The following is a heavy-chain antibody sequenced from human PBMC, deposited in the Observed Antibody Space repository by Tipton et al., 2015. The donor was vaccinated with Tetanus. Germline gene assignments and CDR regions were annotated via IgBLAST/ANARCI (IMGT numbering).Heavy chain of an antibody. Sequence: TLSLTCTVSGGSISSDDSYWSWLRQHPGRGLEWIGYIYFNGSTFYNPSLIKSRLTISVDTSKNQFSLRLSSVTAADTAVYYCATRKDSTDAFDIWGLGIMVTFSS. D-gene: IGHD1-14*01. V-gene: IGHV4-31*03. CDR3: ATRKDSTDAFDI. CDR2: IYFNGST. CDR1: GGSISSDDSY. J-gene: IGHJ3*02.